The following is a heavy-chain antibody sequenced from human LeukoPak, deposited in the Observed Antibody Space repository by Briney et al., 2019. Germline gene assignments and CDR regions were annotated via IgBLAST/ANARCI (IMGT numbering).Heavy chain of an antibody. CDR1: GASISSHY. CDR3: ARYIVVVPDHYYMDV. V-gene: IGHV4-59*11. Sequence: PSETLSLTCTVSGASISSHYWSWIRQPSGKGLEWIGYIYYSGSTNYNPSLKSRVTISVDTSKTHFSLKLSSVTAADTAVYYCARYIVVVPDHYYMDVWGKGTTVTVSS. CDR2: IYYSGST. D-gene: IGHD2-2*01. J-gene: IGHJ6*03.